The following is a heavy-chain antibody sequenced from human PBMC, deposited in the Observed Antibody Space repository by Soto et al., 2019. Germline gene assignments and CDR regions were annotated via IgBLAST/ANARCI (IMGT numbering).Heavy chain of an antibody. CDR1: GFSLSTSVVG. D-gene: IGHD3-9*01. Sequence: QITLNESGPTLVRPTQTLTLTCTFSGFSLSTSVVGVAWIRQPPGKDLEWLAIIYWNDDKRYSPSLNSRLTIAKDTSKNQVVLTMTNIDPVDTATYSCAHRLSLTIYGNSGYIFEYWGQGTLVTVSS. CDR2: IYWNDDK. V-gene: IGHV2-5*01. CDR3: AHRLSLTIYGNSGYIFEY. J-gene: IGHJ4*02.